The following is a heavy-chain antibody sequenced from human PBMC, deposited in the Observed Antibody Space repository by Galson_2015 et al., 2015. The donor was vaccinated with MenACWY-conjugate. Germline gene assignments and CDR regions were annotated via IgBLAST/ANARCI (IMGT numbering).Heavy chain of an antibody. CDR3: ARNCNPWYSSLPYYFDY. CDR2: FYYSGST. J-gene: IGHJ4*02. D-gene: IGHD6-19*01. V-gene: IGHV4-39*01. CDR1: GGSVSGYY. Sequence: SETLSLTCAVYGGSVSGYYRGWIRQPPGKGLEWIGSFYYSGSTYYNPSLKSRVTISVDTSKNQFSLNLNSVTASDTAVYYCARNCNPWYSSLPYYFDYWGQGTLVTVSS.